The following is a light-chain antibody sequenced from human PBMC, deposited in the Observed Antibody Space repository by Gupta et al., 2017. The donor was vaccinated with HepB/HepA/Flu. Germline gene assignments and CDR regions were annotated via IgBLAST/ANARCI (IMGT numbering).Light chain of an antibody. CDR3: QRDDDLAFS. Sequence: DTQMTQSPSSLSASVGDRVTITCQASQDISTSLDWYQQKSGKAPKLLINDASKGETGVPSRFNGSGSGTDFTFIITNLQAEDLATYYCQRDDDLAFSFGPGTRLDSK. CDR2: DAS. CDR1: QDISTS. J-gene: IGKJ3*01. V-gene: IGKV1-33*01.